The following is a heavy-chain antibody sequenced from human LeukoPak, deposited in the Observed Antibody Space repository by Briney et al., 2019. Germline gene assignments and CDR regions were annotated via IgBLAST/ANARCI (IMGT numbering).Heavy chain of an antibody. J-gene: IGHJ3*02. D-gene: IGHD3-16*02. CDR2: IYYSGST. CDR1: GGSISSYY. V-gene: IGHV4-59*01. Sequence: SETLSLTCTVSGGSISSYYWSWIRQPPGKGLEWIGYIYYSGSTNYNPSLKSRVTISVDTSKNQFSLKLSSVTAADTAVYYCARDATFGGVIVPRRYAFDIWGQGTMVTVSS. CDR3: ARDATFGGVIVPRRYAFDI.